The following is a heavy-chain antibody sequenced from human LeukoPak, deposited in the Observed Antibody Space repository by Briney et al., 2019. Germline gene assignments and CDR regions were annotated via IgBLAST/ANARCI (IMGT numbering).Heavy chain of an antibody. CDR2: INHSGST. Sequence: SETLSLTCAVYGGSFSGYYWSWIRQPPGKGLEWIGEINHSGSTNHNPSLKSRVTISVDTSKNQFSLKLSSVTAADTAVYYCARGGDSSGYLGWSYWGQGTLVTVSS. D-gene: IGHD3-22*01. CDR3: ARGGDSSGYLGWSY. CDR1: GGSFSGYY. V-gene: IGHV4-34*01. J-gene: IGHJ4*02.